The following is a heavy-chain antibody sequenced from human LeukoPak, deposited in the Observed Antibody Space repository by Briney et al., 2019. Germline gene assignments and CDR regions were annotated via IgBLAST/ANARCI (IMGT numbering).Heavy chain of an antibody. V-gene: IGHV1-24*01. D-gene: IGHD3-3*01. Sequence: ASVKVSCKASGYTFTDYYLYWVRQAPGQELEWMGGFDPEDGETIYAQKFQGRVTMTEDTSTDTAYMELSSLRSEDTAVYYCATDLRIFGVVTPRDYWGQGTLVTVSS. CDR2: FDPEDGET. J-gene: IGHJ4*02. CDR1: GYTFTDYY. CDR3: ATDLRIFGVVTPRDY.